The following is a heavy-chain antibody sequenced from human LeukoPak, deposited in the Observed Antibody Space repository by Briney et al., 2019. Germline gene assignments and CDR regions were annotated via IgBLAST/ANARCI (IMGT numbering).Heavy chain of an antibody. Sequence: GGSLRFSCAASGFTFSTHSMNWVRQAPGKGLEWVSSISSSGSYIYYADSVKGRFNIFRDHAKTSLYLQMDSLRAEDTAVYYCARDSYDSSGYLDYWGQGTLVTVSS. J-gene: IGHJ4*02. CDR1: GFTFSTHS. D-gene: IGHD3-22*01. CDR3: ARDSYDSSGYLDY. V-gene: IGHV3-21*01. CDR2: ISSSGSYI.